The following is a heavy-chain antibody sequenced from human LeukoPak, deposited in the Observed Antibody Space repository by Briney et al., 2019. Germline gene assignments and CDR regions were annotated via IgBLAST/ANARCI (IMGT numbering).Heavy chain of an antibody. CDR1: GGSISSYY. CDR3: ARFNQLLYLAGWFDP. CDR2: IYYSGST. V-gene: IGHV4-59*01. Sequence: PSETLSLTCTVSGGSISSYYWSWIRQPPGKGLEWIGYIYYSGSTNYNPSLKSRVTISVDTSKNQFSLKLSSVTAADTAVYYCARFNQLLYLAGWFDPWGQGTLVTVSS. D-gene: IGHD2-2*02. J-gene: IGHJ5*02.